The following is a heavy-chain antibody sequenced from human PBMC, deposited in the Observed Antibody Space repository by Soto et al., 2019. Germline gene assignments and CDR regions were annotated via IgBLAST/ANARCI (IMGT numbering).Heavy chain of an antibody. CDR3: ARVGYYDILTGTLRYWFDP. CDR2: ISAYNGNT. CDR1: GYTFTSYG. V-gene: IGHV1-18*01. Sequence: ASVKVSCKASGYTFTSYGISWVRQAPGQGLEWMGWISAYNGNTNYAQKLQGRVTMTTDTSTSTAYMELRSLRSDDTAVYYCARVGYYDILTGTLRYWFDPWGQGTRVTVSS. D-gene: IGHD3-9*01. J-gene: IGHJ5*02.